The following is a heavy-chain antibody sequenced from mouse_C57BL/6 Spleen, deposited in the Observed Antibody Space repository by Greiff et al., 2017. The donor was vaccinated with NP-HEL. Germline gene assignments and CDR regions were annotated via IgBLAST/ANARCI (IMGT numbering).Heavy chain of an antibody. CDR1: GYAFSSSW. Sequence: QVQLKQSGPELVKPGASVKISCKASGYAFSSSWMNWVKQRPGKGLEWIGRIYPGDGDTNYNGKFKGKATLTADKASSTAYMQHSSLTSEDSAVYFCAPGSSGYGGYWGQGTTLTVSS. D-gene: IGHD3-2*02. V-gene: IGHV1-82*01. CDR2: IYPGDGDT. J-gene: IGHJ2*01. CDR3: APGSSGYGGY.